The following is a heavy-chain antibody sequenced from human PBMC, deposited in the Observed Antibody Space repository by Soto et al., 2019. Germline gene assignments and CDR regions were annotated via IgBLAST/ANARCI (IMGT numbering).Heavy chain of an antibody. V-gene: IGHV3-33*01. CDR2: IWYDGGNK. D-gene: IGHD6-19*01. J-gene: IGHJ4*02. Sequence: GSLRLSCAASGFTFSNYGMHWVRQAPGKGLEWVAVIWYDGGNKYYVDSVKGRFTISRDNSKNTLYLQMNSLRAEDTAVYYCARDRGSSGWNGFDYWGQGFLVTVSS. CDR3: ARDRGSSGWNGFDY. CDR1: GFTFSNYG.